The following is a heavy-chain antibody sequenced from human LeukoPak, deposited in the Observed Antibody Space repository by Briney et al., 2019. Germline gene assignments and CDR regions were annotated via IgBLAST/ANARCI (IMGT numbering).Heavy chain of an antibody. D-gene: IGHD2-21*02. Sequence: ASVKVSCKASGYTFASYGISWVRQAPGQGLEWMGWISAYNGNTNYAQKLQGRVTMTTDTSTSTAYMELRSLRSDDTAVYYCARSYCGGDCYAFDYWGQGTLVTVSS. V-gene: IGHV1-18*01. J-gene: IGHJ4*02. CDR1: GYTFASYG. CDR2: ISAYNGNT. CDR3: ARSYCGGDCYAFDY.